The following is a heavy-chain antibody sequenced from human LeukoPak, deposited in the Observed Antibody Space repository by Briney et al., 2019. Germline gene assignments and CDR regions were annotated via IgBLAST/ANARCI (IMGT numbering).Heavy chain of an antibody. CDR2: IKQDGSEK. V-gene: IGHV3-7*01. CDR1: GFTFSSYW. Sequence: PGGSLRLSCAASGFTFSSYWMSWVRQAAGKGLEWVANIKQDGSEKYYVDSVKGRFTISRDNAKNSLYLQMNSLRAEDTAVYYCARDHYDYVWGSYRQLGNDYWGQGTLVTVSS. D-gene: IGHD3-16*02. CDR3: ARDHYDYVWGSYRQLGNDY. J-gene: IGHJ4*02.